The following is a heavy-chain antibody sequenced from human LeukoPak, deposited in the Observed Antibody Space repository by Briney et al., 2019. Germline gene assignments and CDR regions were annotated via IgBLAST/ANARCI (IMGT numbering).Heavy chain of an antibody. J-gene: IGHJ4*02. CDR1: GFTFSSYA. CDR2: IAQDGSEA. V-gene: IGHV3-7*01. D-gene: IGHD6-6*01. CDR3: SNGIYSTSY. Sequence: GRSLRLSCAASGFTFSSYAMHWVRQAPGQGLEWVANIAQDGSEAVYADSVRGRFTISRDNAESSLFLQMNSLRAEDTAVYFCSNGIYSTSYWGQGTPVIVSS.